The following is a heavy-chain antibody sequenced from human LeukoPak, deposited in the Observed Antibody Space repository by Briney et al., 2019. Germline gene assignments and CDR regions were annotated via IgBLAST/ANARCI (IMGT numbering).Heavy chain of an antibody. CDR3: ARHYAAAGTRGYFDY. D-gene: IGHD6-13*01. CDR2: IYTSGST. J-gene: IGHJ4*02. CDR1: GASISSYY. Sequence: SETLSLTCTVSGASISSYYWSWIRQPAGKGLEWIGRIYTSGSTNYNSSLKSRVTMSVDTSKNQFSLKLSSVTAADTAVYYCARHYAAAGTRGYFDYWGQGTLSPSPQ. V-gene: IGHV4-4*07.